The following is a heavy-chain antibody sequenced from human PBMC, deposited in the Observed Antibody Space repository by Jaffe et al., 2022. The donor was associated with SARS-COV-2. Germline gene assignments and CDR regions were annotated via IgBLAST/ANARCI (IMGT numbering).Heavy chain of an antibody. CDR1: GFTFSSYA. J-gene: IGHJ4*02. D-gene: IGHD6-6*01. CDR2: ISYDGSNK. V-gene: IGHV3-30-3*01. Sequence: QVQLVESGGGVVQPGRSLRLSCAASGFTFSSYAMHWVRQAPGKGLEWVAVISYDGSNKYYADSVKGRFTISRDNSKNTLYLQMNSLRAEDTAVYYCARGPPDSYSSSSMGFDYWGQGTLVTVSS. CDR3: ARGPPDSYSSSSMGFDY.